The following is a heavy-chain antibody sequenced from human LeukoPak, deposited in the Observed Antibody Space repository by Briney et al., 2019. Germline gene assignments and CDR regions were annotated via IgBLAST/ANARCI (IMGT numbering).Heavy chain of an antibody. V-gene: IGHV3-30*18. Sequence: SCKASGYTFTSYGMHWVRQAPGKGLEWVAVISYDGSNKYYADSVKGRFTISRDNSKNTLYLQMNSLRAEDTAVYYCAKDWRYCSGGSCYPDVWGQGTTVTVSS. CDR1: GYTFTSYG. CDR3: AKDWRYCSGGSCYPDV. D-gene: IGHD2-15*01. CDR2: ISYDGSNK. J-gene: IGHJ6*02.